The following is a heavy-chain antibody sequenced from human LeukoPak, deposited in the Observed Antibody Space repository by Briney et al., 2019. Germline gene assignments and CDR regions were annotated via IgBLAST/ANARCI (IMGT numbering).Heavy chain of an antibody. CDR3: ARVYRGYSGLRRFVY. J-gene: IGHJ4*02. D-gene: IGHD5-12*01. V-gene: IGHV7-4-1*02. CDR1: GCTFTSYG. Sequence: ASVKVSCKASGCTFTSYGISWVRQAPGQGLEWMGWINTNTGNPTYAQGFTGRFVFSLGTSVSTAYLQISSLKAEDTAVYYCARVYRGYSGLRRFVYWGQGTLVTVSS. CDR2: INTNTGNP.